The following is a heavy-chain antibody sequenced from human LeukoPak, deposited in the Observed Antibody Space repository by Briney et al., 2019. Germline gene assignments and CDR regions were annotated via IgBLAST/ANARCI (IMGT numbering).Heavy chain of an antibody. D-gene: IGHD1-1*01. CDR1: GGSISTYS. CDR2: IYASAST. Sequence: KSSETLSLTCTVSGGSISTYSWSWIRQPAGKRLEWIGRIYASASTNYNPSLKSRVTMSVDTSRDQFSLKLNSVTAADTPVYFCARGGTTAGYYFDYWGQGALVTVSS. J-gene: IGHJ4*02. CDR3: ARGGTTAGYYFDY. V-gene: IGHV4-4*07.